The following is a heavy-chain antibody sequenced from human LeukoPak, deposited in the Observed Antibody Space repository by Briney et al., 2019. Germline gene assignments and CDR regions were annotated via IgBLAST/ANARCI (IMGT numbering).Heavy chain of an antibody. Sequence: PSETLSLTCGVYGLSFSDYYWSWIRQPPGKGLEWIGEINHSGSTNYNPSLKSRVIISVDTSKNQFSLNLSSVIAADTAVYYCARYTSSWHRGYFDYWGQGTLVTVSS. CDR2: INHSGST. CDR3: ARYTSSWHRGYFDY. CDR1: GLSFSDYY. D-gene: IGHD6-19*01. V-gene: IGHV4-34*01. J-gene: IGHJ4*02.